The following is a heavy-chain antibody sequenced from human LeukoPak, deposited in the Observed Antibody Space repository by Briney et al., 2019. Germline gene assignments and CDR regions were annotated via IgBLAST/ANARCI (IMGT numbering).Heavy chain of an antibody. J-gene: IGHJ4*02. V-gene: IGHV3-21*04. CDR2: ISSSSSYI. D-gene: IGHD3-10*01. Sequence: GGSLRLSCAASGFTFSSYSMNWVRQAPGKGLEWVSSISSSSSYIYYADSVKGRFTISRDNAKNTLYLQMNSLRAEDTAVYYCAKDLLLWFGGPTEEKNWGQGTLVTVSS. CDR1: GFTFSSYS. CDR3: AKDLLLWFGGPTEEKN.